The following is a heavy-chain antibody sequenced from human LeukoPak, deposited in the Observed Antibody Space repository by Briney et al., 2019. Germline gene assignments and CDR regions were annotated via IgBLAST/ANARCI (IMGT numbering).Heavy chain of an antibody. D-gene: IGHD5-18*01. V-gene: IGHV3-30-3*02. CDR3: AKEAGGYSYGLYYYMDV. J-gene: IGHJ6*03. Sequence: GGSLRLSCAASGFNFSSYPMHWVRQAPGRGLEWVALLSYDGSYQYYADSVKGRFTISRDYSKNTLYLQMNSLRAEDTAVYYCAKEAGGYSYGLYYYMDVWGKGTTVTVSS. CDR1: GFNFSSYP. CDR2: LSYDGSYQ.